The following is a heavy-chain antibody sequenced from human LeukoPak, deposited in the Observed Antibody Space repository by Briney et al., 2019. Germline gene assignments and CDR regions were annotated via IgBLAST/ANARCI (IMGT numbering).Heavy chain of an antibody. CDR3: ARQGLGGGDGSGAFDI. CDR2: IYPGDSDT. D-gene: IGHD2-21*02. V-gene: IGHV5-51*01. J-gene: IGHJ3*02. CDR1: GYSFTTYW. Sequence: GESLRISCKGSGYSFTTYWIGWVRQMPGKGLEWMGIIYPGDSDTRYSPSFQGQVTMTADKSIGTAYLQWSSLKASDTAMYYCARQGLGGGDGSGAFDIWGQGTMVTVSS.